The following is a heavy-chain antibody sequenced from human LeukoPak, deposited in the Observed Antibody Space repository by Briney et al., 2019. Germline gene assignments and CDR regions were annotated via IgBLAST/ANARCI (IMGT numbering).Heavy chain of an antibody. J-gene: IGHJ4*02. D-gene: IGHD3-16*01. Sequence: GGSLRLSCAASGFTFSNYNINWVRQAPGKGLEWVSSISSAGSYIYYADSVKGRFTISRDNAKNSLYLQMNSLRAEDTAVYYCARDQVGDIITFGGVFDYWGQGTLVTVSS. CDR3: ARDQVGDIITFGGVFDY. CDR1: GFTFSNYN. CDR2: ISSAGSYI. V-gene: IGHV3-21*01.